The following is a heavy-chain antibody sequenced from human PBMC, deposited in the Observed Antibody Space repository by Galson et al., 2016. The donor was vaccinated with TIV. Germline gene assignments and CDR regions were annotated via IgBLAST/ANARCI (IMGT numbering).Heavy chain of an antibody. D-gene: IGHD3-10*01. CDR3: ARSQSGPSQLDY. CDR2: IFPDDSET. Sequence: SGAEVKKPGESLKLSCKASGYSFTTYWIAWVRQMPGKGLEWMGIIFPDDSETAYSPSFEGQVTISVDKSLNVAYVQWNSLRTSDTAMYFCARSQSGPSQLDYWGQGTLVTVSS. J-gene: IGHJ4*02. V-gene: IGHV5-51*01. CDR1: GYSFTTYW.